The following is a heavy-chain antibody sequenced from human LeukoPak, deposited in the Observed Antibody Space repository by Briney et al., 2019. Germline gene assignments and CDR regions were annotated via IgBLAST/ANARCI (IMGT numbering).Heavy chain of an antibody. J-gene: IGHJ4*01. CDR1: GYSFRSYD. CDR2: LNPNSADT. Sequence: ASVKLSCNASGYSFRSYDIFWVRQASGQGLEWMGSLNPNSADTDFAQRFQARITMTRDTSIHTVYMELSSLRTDDTAVYYCARANGDHFDSWGQGTLVTVSS. CDR3: ARANGDHFDS. V-gene: IGHV1-8*01. D-gene: IGHD2-21*02.